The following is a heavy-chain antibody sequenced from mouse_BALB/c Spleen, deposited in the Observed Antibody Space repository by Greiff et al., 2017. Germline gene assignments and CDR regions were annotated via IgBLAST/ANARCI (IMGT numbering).Heavy chain of an antibody. V-gene: IGHV1S81*02. J-gene: IGHJ3*01. CDR1: GYTFTSYY. D-gene: IGHD1-2*01. CDR3: TRRRGIRLPWFAY. Sequence: QVQLKQSGAELVKPGASVKLSCKASGYTFTSYYMYWVKQRPGQGLEWIGEINPSNGGSNFNEKFKSKATLTVDKSSSTAYMQLSSLTSEDSAVYYCTRRRGIRLPWFAYWGQGTLVTVSA. CDR2: INPSNGGS.